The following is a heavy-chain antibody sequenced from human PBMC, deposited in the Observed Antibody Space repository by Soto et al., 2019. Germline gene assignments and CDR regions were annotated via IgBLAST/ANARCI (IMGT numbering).Heavy chain of an antibody. Sequence: PSQTLSLTCAISGDSVSSNSAAWNWIRQSPSRGLEWLGRTYYRSKWYNDYAVSVKSRITINPDTSKNQFSLQLNSVTPEDTAVYYCARGVYDSSGYYYRWFDPWGQGTLVTVPS. V-gene: IGHV6-1*01. CDR2: TYYRSKWYN. CDR3: ARGVYDSSGYYYRWFDP. D-gene: IGHD3-22*01. CDR1: GDSVSSNSAA. J-gene: IGHJ5*02.